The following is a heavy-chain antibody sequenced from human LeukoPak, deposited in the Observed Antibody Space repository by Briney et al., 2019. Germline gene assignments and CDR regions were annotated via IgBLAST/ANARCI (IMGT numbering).Heavy chain of an antibody. CDR1: GGSISSYY. J-gene: IGHJ3*02. V-gene: IGHV4-4*07. Sequence: SETLSLTCTVSGGSISSYYWSWIRQPAGKGLEWIGRIYISGSGSTNYNPSLKSRVTMSVDTSKNQFSLKLSSVTAADTAVYYCARTWGASDAFDIWGQGTMVTVSS. CDR2: IYISGSGST. D-gene: IGHD1-26*01. CDR3: ARTWGASDAFDI.